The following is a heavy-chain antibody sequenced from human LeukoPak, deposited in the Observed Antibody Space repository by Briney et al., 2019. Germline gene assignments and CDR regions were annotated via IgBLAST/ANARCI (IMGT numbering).Heavy chain of an antibody. CDR2: IYSGGST. CDR1: GFTVSSNY. V-gene: IGHV3-53*01. D-gene: IGHD1-14*01. Sequence: GGSLRLSCAASGFTVSSNYMSWVRQAPGKGLEWVSVIYSGGSTYYADSVKGRFTISRDNSKNTLYLQMNSLRAEDTAVYYCARDHTTTDWYFDLWGRGTLVTVSS. J-gene: IGHJ2*01. CDR3: ARDHTTTDWYFDL.